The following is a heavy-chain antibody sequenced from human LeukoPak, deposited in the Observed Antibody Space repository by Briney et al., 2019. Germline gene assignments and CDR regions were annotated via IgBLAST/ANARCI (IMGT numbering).Heavy chain of an antibody. CDR2: IYYSGGT. CDR3: ARLITSSGYSGANWFDP. J-gene: IGHJ5*02. Sequence: SETLSLTCTVAGGSISSYYWSWIRQPPGKVLEWIGYIYYSGGTNYNPSLKSRVTISVDTSKNQFSLKLTSVTAADTAVYYCARLITSSGYSGANWFDPWGQGTLVTVSS. CDR1: GGSISSYY. V-gene: IGHV4-59*08. D-gene: IGHD6-6*01.